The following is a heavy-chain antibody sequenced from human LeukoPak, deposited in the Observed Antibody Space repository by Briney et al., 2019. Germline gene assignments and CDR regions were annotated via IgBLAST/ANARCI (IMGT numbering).Heavy chain of an antibody. Sequence: GGPLRLSCAASGFTLSSYWMHWVRQAPGKGLVWVSRINSDGNSRTYADSVKGRFTISRDNAKNTLYLQMDSLRAEDTAVYYCARDPAPSGWYDYWGQGTLVTVSS. CDR1: GFTLSSYW. CDR3: ARDPAPSGWYDY. D-gene: IGHD6-19*01. J-gene: IGHJ4*02. CDR2: INSDGNSR. V-gene: IGHV3-74*01.